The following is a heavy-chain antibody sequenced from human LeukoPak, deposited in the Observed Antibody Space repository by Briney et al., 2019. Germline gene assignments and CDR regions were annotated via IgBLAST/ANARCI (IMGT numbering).Heavy chain of an antibody. D-gene: IGHD3-9*01. CDR1: GFTFSSYA. CDR3: ARGDNFDWLSPQDY. Sequence: PGGSLRLSCAASGFTFSSYAMSWVRQAPGKGLEWVSAISGSGGSTYYGDSVKGRFTISRDNSKNTLYLQMNSLRAEDTAVYYCARGDNFDWLSPQDYWGQGTLVTVSS. J-gene: IGHJ4*02. V-gene: IGHV3-23*01. CDR2: ISGSGGST.